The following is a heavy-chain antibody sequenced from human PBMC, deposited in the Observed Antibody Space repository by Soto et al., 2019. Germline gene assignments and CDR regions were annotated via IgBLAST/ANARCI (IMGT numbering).Heavy chain of an antibody. D-gene: IGHD3-10*01. CDR2: IYYSGST. V-gene: IGHV4-59*08. CDR1: CGHILNFC. J-gene: IGHJ4*03. CDR3: ARLQRSFSTGFGL. Sequence: VLCGHILNFCCPRILKPPGKGLEWSGYIYYSGSTSYNPSLKSRVTISVDTSKNQFSLKLSSVTAADTAVYYCARLQRSFSTGFGLWGQGILVT.